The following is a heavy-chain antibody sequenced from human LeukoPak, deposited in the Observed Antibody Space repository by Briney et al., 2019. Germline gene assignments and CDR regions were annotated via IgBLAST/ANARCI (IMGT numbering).Heavy chain of an antibody. CDR1: GFTFSIYW. Sequence: GGSLRLSCAASGFTFSIYWMSWFRQAPGKGLEWVAHIKKDGSEKNYVDSVKGRFTISRDNTKNSVYLQMNSLRGEDTGVYYCARDFATWFGESYLAYYMDVWGKGTTVTISS. V-gene: IGHV3-7*01. CDR3: ARDFATWFGESYLAYYMDV. D-gene: IGHD3-10*01. CDR2: IKKDGSEK. J-gene: IGHJ6*03.